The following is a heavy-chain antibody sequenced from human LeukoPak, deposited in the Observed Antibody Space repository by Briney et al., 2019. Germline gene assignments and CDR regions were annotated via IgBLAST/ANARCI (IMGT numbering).Heavy chain of an antibody. J-gene: IGHJ4*02. Sequence: ASETLSLTCTVSGGSISSYYWSWIRQPPGKGLEWIGYIYYSGSTNYNPSLKSRVTISVDTSKNQFSLKLSSVTAADTAVYYCARVAWYYYGSGSYYDYWGQGTLVTVSS. CDR1: GGSISSYY. CDR2: IYYSGST. D-gene: IGHD3-10*01. V-gene: IGHV4-59*01. CDR3: ARVAWYYYGSGSYYDY.